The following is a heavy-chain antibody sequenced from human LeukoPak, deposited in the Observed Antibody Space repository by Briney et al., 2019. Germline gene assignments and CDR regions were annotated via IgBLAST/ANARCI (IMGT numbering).Heavy chain of an antibody. J-gene: IGHJ4*02. Sequence: PGGSLRLSCAASXFTFSDYYMSWIRQAPGKGLEWLSYISSTTSYTDYADSVKGRFTISRHNSENMVYLQMNSLRAEDTAVYYCARGIAAAGIIFDYWGQGTLVTVSS. D-gene: IGHD6-13*01. CDR3: ARGIAAAGIIFDY. V-gene: IGHV3-11*05. CDR2: ISSTTSYT. CDR1: XFTFSDYY.